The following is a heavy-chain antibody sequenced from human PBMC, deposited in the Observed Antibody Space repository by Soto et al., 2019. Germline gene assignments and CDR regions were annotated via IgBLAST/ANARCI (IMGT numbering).Heavy chain of an antibody. CDR3: ATAHLYSSSWYPVPYYYYYYGMDV. D-gene: IGHD6-13*01. Sequence: HGESLKISCKGSGYSFTSYWISWVRQMPGKGLEWMGRIDPSDSYTNYSPSFQGHVTISADKSISTAYLQWSSLKASDTAMYYCATAHLYSSSWYPVPYYYYYYGMDVWGQGTTVTVSS. CDR2: IDPSDSYT. J-gene: IGHJ6*02. V-gene: IGHV5-10-1*01. CDR1: GYSFTSYW.